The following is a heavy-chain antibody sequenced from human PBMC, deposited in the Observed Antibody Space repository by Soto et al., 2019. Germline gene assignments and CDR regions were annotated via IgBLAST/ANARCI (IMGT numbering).Heavy chain of an antibody. J-gene: IGHJ6*02. CDR3: ARGPSSIAAAGSENYYYYGMDV. CDR2: IYYSGST. Sequence: QVQLQESGPGLVKPSQTLSLTCTVSGGSISSGGYYWSWIRQHPGKGLEWIGYIYYSGSTYYTPSLRSRVTISVDPSKNQFSLKLSSVTAADTAVYYCARGPSSIAAAGSENYYYYGMDVWGQGTTVTVSS. D-gene: IGHD6-13*01. V-gene: IGHV4-31*03. CDR1: GGSISSGGYY.